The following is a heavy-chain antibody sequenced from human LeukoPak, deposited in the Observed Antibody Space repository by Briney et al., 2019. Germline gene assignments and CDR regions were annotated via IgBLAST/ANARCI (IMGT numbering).Heavy chain of an antibody. CDR3: ARRRPSLNYYGSGSNYMDV. J-gene: IGHJ6*03. CDR2: INHSGST. D-gene: IGHD3-10*01. Sequence: SSETLSLTCAVYGGSFSGYYWSWIRQPPGKGLEWIGEINHSGSTNYNPSLKSRVTISVDKSKNQFSLKLSSVTAADTAVYYCARRRPSLNYYGSGSNYMDVWGKGTTVTISS. CDR1: GGSFSGYY. V-gene: IGHV4-34*01.